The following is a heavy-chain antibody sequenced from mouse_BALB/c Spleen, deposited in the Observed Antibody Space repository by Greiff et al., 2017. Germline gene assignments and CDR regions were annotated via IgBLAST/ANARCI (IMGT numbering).Heavy chain of an antibody. D-gene: IGHD2-4*01. Sequence: QVQLQQSGAELAKPGASVKMSCKASGYTFTSYWMHWVKQRPGQGLEWIGYINPSTGYTEYNQKFKDKATLTADKSSSTAYMQLSSLTSEDSAVYYCARARDDYVFDYWGQGTTLTVSS. CDR1: GYTFTSYW. CDR2: INPSTGYT. CDR3: ARARDDYVFDY. J-gene: IGHJ2*01. V-gene: IGHV1-7*01.